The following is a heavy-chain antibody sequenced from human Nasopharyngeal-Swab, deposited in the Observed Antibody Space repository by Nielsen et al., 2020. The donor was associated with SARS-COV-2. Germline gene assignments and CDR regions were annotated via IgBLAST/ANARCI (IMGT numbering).Heavy chain of an antibody. CDR2: IRASNGNT. Sequence: WSRQAPGHGLGWMGWIRASNGNTDYAQKLQDRVTMTTDTSTSTAYMELRSLRSDDTAVYYCARGSLTGYTRYYYYGLDVWGQGTTVTVSS. V-gene: IGHV1-18*01. CDR3: ARGSLTGYTRYYYYGLDV. D-gene: IGHD3-9*01. J-gene: IGHJ6*02.